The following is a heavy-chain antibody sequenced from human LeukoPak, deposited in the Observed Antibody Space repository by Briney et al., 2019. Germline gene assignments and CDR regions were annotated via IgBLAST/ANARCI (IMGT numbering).Heavy chain of an antibody. CDR2: ISGSGGST. CDR1: RFTFSSYA. D-gene: IGHD3-22*01. Sequence: GGSLRLSCAASRFTFSSYAMSWVRQAPGRGLEWVSAISGSGGSTYYADSVKGRFTISRDNSKNTLYLQMNSLRAEDTAVYYCAKDRGDYYDSSGLDYWGQGTLVTVSS. V-gene: IGHV3-23*01. CDR3: AKDRGDYYDSSGLDY. J-gene: IGHJ4*02.